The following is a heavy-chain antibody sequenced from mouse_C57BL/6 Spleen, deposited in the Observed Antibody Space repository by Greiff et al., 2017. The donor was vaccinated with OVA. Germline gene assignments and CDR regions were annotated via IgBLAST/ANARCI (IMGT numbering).Heavy chain of an antibody. CDR2: IHPNSGST. D-gene: IGHD2-4*01. CDR1: GYTFTSYW. J-gene: IGHJ4*01. V-gene: IGHV1-64*01. Sequence: QVQLQQPGAELVKPGASVKLSCKASGYTFTSYWMHWVKQRPGQGLEWIGMIHPNSGSTNYNEKFKSKATLTVDKSSSTAYMQLSSLTSEDSAVYYCAREDDSIYYAMDYWGQGTSVTVSS. CDR3: AREDDSIYYAMDY.